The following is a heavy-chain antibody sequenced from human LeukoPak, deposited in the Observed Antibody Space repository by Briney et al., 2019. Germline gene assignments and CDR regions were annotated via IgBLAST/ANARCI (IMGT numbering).Heavy chain of an antibody. V-gene: IGHV4-61*09. CDR3: ARDFVIAATTEYFQY. D-gene: IGHD6-13*01. J-gene: IGHJ1*01. CDR2: IYTSGST. CDR1: GGSISSGSYY. Sequence: SQTLSLTCTVSGGSISSGSYYWSWIRQPAGKGLEWIGHIYTSGSTKYNPSLKSRVTISADTSKNQFSLKLSSVSAADTAVYYCARDFVIAATTEYFQYWGQGTLVTVSS.